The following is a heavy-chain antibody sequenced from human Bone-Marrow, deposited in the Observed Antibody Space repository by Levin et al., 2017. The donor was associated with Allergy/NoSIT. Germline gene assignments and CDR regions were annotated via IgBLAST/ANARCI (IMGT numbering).Heavy chain of an antibody. V-gene: IGHV3-74*01. CDR2: INRGGSST. CDR1: GFAFSNYW. CDR3: ARDPFAYNFGSGSYLDY. D-gene: IGHD3-10*01. J-gene: IGHJ4*02. Sequence: SCAASGFAFSNYWMHWVRQAPGKGLVWVSRINRGGSSTTYADSVKGRFTISRDNAKNTLYLQMNSLGAEDTAVYYCARDPFAYNFGSGSYLDYWGQGTLVSVSS.